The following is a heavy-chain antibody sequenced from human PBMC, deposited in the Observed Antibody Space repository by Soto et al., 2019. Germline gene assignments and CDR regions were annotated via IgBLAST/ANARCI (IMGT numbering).Heavy chain of an antibody. J-gene: IGHJ5*02. CDR2: IYYSGST. CDR3: ARVQVAGTNWFDP. D-gene: IGHD6-19*01. CDR1: GGSISSYY. Sequence: SETLSLTCTVSGGSISSYYWSWIRQPPGKGLEWIGYIYYSGSTNYNPSLKSRVTISVDTPKNQFSLKLSSVTAADTAVYYCARVQVAGTNWFDPWGQGTLVTVSS. V-gene: IGHV4-59*01.